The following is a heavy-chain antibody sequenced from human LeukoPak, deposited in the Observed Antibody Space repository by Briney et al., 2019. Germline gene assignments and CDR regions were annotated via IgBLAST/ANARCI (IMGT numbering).Heavy chain of an antibody. CDR1: GGSISIGGYY. CDR3: ARPTRGIAARRAFDI. D-gene: IGHD6-6*01. CDR2: SNHSGST. Sequence: SETLSLTCNVSGGSISIGGYYWTWIRQSPGKGLEWIGYSNHSGSTHYNPSLKSRVTISVDTSKNQFSLKLSSVTAADTAVYYCARPTRGIAARRAFDIWGQGTMVTVSS. J-gene: IGHJ3*02. V-gene: IGHV4-30-2*06.